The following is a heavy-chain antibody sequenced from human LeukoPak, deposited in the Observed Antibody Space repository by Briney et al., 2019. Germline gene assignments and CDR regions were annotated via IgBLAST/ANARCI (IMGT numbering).Heavy chain of an antibody. CDR3: AKVPLSAGGWYEY. CDR2: ISGSGGST. CDR1: GFTFSSYA. V-gene: IGHV3-23*01. D-gene: IGHD6-19*01. Sequence: PGGFLRLSCAASGFTFSSYAMSWVRQAPGKGLEWVSAISGSGGSTYCADSVKGRFTISRDNSKNTLYLQMNSLRAEDTAFYYCAKVPLSAGGWYEYWGQGTLVTVSS. J-gene: IGHJ4*02.